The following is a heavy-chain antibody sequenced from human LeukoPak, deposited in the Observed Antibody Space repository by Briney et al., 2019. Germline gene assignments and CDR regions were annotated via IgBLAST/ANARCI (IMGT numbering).Heavy chain of an antibody. V-gene: IGHV3-74*01. J-gene: IGHJ4*02. Sequence: GGSLRLSCAASGFHFRSYWMHWVHQAPAKGLVWVSRVKGDGGFTNYADSVYGRFTISRDNAKNTLYLHMHSLRAEDTAVYYCVRDGDDFNFDYWGQGTLVTVSS. CDR3: VRDGDDFNFDY. CDR2: VKGDGGFT. CDR1: GFHFRSYW. D-gene: IGHD5-24*01.